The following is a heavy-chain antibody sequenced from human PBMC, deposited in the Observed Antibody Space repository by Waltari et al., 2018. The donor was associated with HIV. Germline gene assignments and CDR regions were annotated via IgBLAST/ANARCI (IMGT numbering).Heavy chain of an antibody. D-gene: IGHD6-19*01. CDR3: AKEFVGGWPLDF. CDR1: GFTFTNYA. V-gene: IGHV3-23*04. CDR2: IGATNGRT. J-gene: IGHJ4*02. Sequence: EVQLVESGGGLAQPGGSLRLSCAVSGFTFTNYAMSWVRQAPGMGLEWVAGIGATNGRTYYADSVKGRFTISRDNSKNTLYLQMNSLRAEDTALYYCAKEFVGGWPLDFWGQGTLVTVSA.